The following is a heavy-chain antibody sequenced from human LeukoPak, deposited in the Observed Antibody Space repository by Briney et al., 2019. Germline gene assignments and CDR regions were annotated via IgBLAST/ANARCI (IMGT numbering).Heavy chain of an antibody. D-gene: IGHD2-2*01. V-gene: IGHV3-21*01. CDR3: ARDLTPRTHIVVVPAAINWFDP. J-gene: IGHJ5*02. CDR1: GFTFSSYS. CDR2: ISSSSSYI. Sequence: GGSLRLSCAASGFTFSSYSMNWVRQAPGKGLEWVSSISSSSSYIYYADSVKGRFTISRDNAKNSLYLQMNSLRAEDTAVYYCARDLTPRTHIVVVPAAINWFDPWGQGTLVTVSS.